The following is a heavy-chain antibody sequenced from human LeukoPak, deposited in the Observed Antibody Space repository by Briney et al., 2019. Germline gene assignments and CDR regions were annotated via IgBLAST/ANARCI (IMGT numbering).Heavy chain of an antibody. CDR1: GFTFSDSS. Sequence: GGSLRLSCAASGFTFSDSSMNWIRQAPGKGLEWISFISSTGNTIYYPDSLRGRFTVSRDNAKNSLYLHISSLRAEDTAVYYCARDQSNDYNRGGLEYWGQGTLVAVSS. CDR2: ISSTGNTI. J-gene: IGHJ4*02. D-gene: IGHD5-24*01. V-gene: IGHV3-11*01. CDR3: ARDQSNDYNRGGLEY.